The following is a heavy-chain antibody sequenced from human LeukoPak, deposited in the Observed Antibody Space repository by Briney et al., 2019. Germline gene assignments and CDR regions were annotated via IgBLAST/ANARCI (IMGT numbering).Heavy chain of an antibody. D-gene: IGHD2-2*01. CDR1: GYTFTGYY. Sequence: GASVKVSCKASGYTFTGYYMHWVRQAPGQGLEWMGWINPNSGGTNYAQKFQGRVTMTRDTSISTAYMELSRLRSDDTAVYYCARAVLDIVVVPAALDYWGQGTLVSVSS. J-gene: IGHJ4*02. CDR2: INPNSGGT. CDR3: ARAVLDIVVVPAALDY. V-gene: IGHV1-2*02.